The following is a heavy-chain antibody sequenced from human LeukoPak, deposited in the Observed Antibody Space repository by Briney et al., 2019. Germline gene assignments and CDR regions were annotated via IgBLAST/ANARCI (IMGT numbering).Heavy chain of an antibody. CDR3: PRTIGYRPVAGLKEKWFDP. D-gene: IGHD6-19*01. Sequence: ASVKVSCKASGYTFTDYYVHWVRQAPGLGLEWMGIINPLRGITIHAQKFQGRVTMTSDTSTNTVYMELSSLISEDTAVYYCPRTIGYRPVAGLKEKWFDPWGQGTLVTVSS. V-gene: IGHV1-46*01. CDR1: GYTFTDYY. CDR2: INPLRGIT. J-gene: IGHJ5*02.